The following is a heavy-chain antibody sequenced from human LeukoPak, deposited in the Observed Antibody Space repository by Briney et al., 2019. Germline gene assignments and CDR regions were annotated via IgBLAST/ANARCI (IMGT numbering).Heavy chain of an antibody. D-gene: IGHD3-22*01. CDR2: IYSGGST. Sequence: GGSLRLSCAASGFTVSSNYMSWVRQAPGKGLEWVSVIYSGGSTYYADSVKGRFTISRHNSKNTLYLQMNSLRAEDTAVYYCARDYMGYYYDSSGYYPPIFDYWGQGTLVTVSS. V-gene: IGHV3-53*04. J-gene: IGHJ4*02. CDR3: ARDYMGYYYDSSGYYPPIFDY. CDR1: GFTVSSNY.